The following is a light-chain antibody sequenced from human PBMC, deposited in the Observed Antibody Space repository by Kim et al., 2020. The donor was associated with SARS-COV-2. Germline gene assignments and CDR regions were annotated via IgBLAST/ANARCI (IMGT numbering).Light chain of an antibody. CDR2: DVS. Sequence: PAQSITIYCTGTSSDVGGYNYVSWYQQHPGKAPKLMIYDVSKRPSGVSYRFSGSKSGNTASLTISGLQAEDEADYYCSSYTSSSTVFGGGTQLTVL. CDR3: SSYTSSSTV. V-gene: IGLV2-14*04. J-gene: IGLJ2*01. CDR1: SSDVGGYNY.